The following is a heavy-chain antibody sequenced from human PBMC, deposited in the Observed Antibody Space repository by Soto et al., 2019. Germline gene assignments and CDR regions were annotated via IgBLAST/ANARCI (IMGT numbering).Heavy chain of an antibody. Sequence: QITLKEAGPTLVQPTHPLTLTCTFSDFSLTSNAVGGGWFRPPPGKALEWLELIYWDDDNHYSPSLKSRLTCTKDTSKNQVVLIMTNMDPVATATYYCAHGSGWLFDFWGQGTLVTVSS. CDR2: IYWDDDN. J-gene: IGHJ4*02. D-gene: IGHD6-19*01. CDR3: AHGSGWLFDF. V-gene: IGHV2-5*02. CDR1: DFSLTSNAVG.